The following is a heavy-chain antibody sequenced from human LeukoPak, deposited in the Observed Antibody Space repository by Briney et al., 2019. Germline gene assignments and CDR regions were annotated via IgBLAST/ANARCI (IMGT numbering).Heavy chain of an antibody. J-gene: IGHJ5*02. CDR2: INHSGST. CDR3: ARLLSVVAATLGFDP. CDR1: GGSISSYY. D-gene: IGHD2-15*01. Sequence: SETLSLTCTVSGGSISSYYWNWIRQPPGKGLEWIGEINHSGSTNYNPSLKSRVTISVDTSKNQFSLKLSSVTAADTAVYYCARLLSVVAATLGFDPWSQGTLVTVSS. V-gene: IGHV4-34*01.